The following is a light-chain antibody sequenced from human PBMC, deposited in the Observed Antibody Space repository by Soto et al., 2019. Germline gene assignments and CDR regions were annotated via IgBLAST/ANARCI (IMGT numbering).Light chain of an antibody. V-gene: IGKV1-39*01. CDR1: QSINIY. CDR2: AAS. Sequence: IQLTQSPSSLSASVGDRVTLTCRASQSINIYLNWYQQKPGKAPTLLIYAASSLQSGVPSRFSGGGSRTDFTLTISSLQTEDFATYCCQQSYRSPYTFGQGTKLEI. CDR3: QQSYRSPYT. J-gene: IGKJ2*01.